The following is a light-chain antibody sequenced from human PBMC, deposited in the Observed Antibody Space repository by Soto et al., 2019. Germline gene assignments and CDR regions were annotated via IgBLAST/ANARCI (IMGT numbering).Light chain of an antibody. Sequence: ELVLTQSPATLSVSPGERATLSCRASQRVGSNFLAWYQQKPGQAPRLLIYGISARATGIPDRFSGSGSGTEFTLTISSLQSEDFAVYYCQQYTSWPITFGKGTRREIK. V-gene: IGKV3-15*01. CDR1: QRVGSN. CDR3: QQYTSWPIT. CDR2: GIS. J-gene: IGKJ5*01.